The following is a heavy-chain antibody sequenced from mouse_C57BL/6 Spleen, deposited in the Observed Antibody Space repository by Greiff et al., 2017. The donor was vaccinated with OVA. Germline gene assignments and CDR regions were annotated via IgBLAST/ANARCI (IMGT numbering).Heavy chain of an antibody. CDR2: IWSGGST. D-gene: IGHD2-12*01. CDR3: ASLYDWFAY. CDR1: GFSLTSYG. J-gene: IGHJ3*01. Sequence: VQRVESGPGLVQPSQRLSITCTVSGFSLTSYGVHWVRQSPGKGLEWLGVIWSGGSTDYNAAFISRLSISKDNSKSQVFFKMNSVQADDTAIYYCASLYDWFAYWGQGTLVTVSA. V-gene: IGHV2-2*01.